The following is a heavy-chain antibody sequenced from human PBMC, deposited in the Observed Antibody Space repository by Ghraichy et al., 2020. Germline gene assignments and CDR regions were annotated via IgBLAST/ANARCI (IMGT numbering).Heavy chain of an antibody. CDR3: ASHAPILRYGMDV. CDR1: GGSISSHY. Sequence: SQTLSLTCTVSGGSISSHYWSWIRQPPGKGLEWIGYVDYRGSTNYNPSLKSRVTISGDTSKNQFSLKLSSVTAADTAVYYCASHAPILRYGMDVWGQGTTVIVSS. CDR2: VDYRGST. V-gene: IGHV4-59*11. J-gene: IGHJ6*02.